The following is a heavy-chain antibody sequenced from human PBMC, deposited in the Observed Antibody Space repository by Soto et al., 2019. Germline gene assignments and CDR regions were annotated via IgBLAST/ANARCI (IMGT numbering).Heavy chain of an antibody. CDR1: GGSISSYY. CDR2: IYYSGST. J-gene: IGHJ3*02. CDR3: ARLIAATGLDAFDI. D-gene: IGHD6-13*01. V-gene: IGHV4-59*08. Sequence: SETLSLTCTVSGGSISSYYWSWIRQPPGKGLEWIGYIYYSGSTNYNPSLKSRVTISVDTSKNQFSLKLSSVTAADTAVYYCARLIAATGLDAFDIWGQRTMVTVSS.